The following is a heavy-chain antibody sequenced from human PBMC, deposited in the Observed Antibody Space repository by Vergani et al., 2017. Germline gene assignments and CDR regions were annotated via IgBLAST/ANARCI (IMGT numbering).Heavy chain of an antibody. V-gene: IGHV1-2*02. CDR1: GYTFTGYY. Sequence: QVQLVQSGAEVKKPGASVKVSCKASGYTFTGYYMHWVRQAPGQGLEWMGWINPNSGGTHYAQKFQGRVTMTRDTSISTAYMELSRLISDDTAVYYGARDMGVCSGGSCFPTPFDYWGQGTLVTVSS. CDR3: ARDMGVCSGGSCFPTPFDY. CDR2: INPNSGGT. D-gene: IGHD2-15*01. J-gene: IGHJ4*02.